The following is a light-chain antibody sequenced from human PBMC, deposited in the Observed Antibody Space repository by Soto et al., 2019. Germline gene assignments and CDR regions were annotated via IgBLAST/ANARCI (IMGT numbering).Light chain of an antibody. CDR2: AAS. CDR1: QGIAPY. V-gene: IGKV1-27*01. J-gene: IGKJ4*01. Sequence: DVQMTQSPSSLSASVGDRVTITCRASQGIAPYLAWFQQKPGKVPKLLIYAASTLQSGVPSRFSGSGSGTDFTLTISSLQPEDGATYYGQKYNSAPLTFGGGTKVEIK. CDR3: QKYNSAPLT.